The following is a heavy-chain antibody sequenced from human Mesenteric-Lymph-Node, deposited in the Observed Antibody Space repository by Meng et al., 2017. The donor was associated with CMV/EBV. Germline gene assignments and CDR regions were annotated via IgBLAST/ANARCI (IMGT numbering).Heavy chain of an antibody. Sequence: GESLKISCAASGFTFSDYYMTWIRQAPGKGLDWVSYISSSGSTIYYADSVKGRFTISRDNSKNTLYLQMNSLRAEDTAVYYCTTVSYYYYGMDVWGQGTTVTVSS. V-gene: IGHV3-11*04. CDR2: ISSSGSTI. CDR1: GFTFSDYY. CDR3: TTVSYYYYGMDV. J-gene: IGHJ6*02.